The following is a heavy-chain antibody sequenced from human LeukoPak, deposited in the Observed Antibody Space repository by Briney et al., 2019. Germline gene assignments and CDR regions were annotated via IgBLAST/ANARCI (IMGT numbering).Heavy chain of an antibody. V-gene: IGHV3-74*01. CDR2: INSDGSST. Sequence: GGSLRLSCAASGFTFSSYWMHWVRHAPGKGLVGVPRINSDGSSTSYADSVKGRFTISRDNAKNTLYLQMNSLRAEDTAVYYCARASGGYPDYWGQGTLVTVSS. J-gene: IGHJ4*02. D-gene: IGHD2-15*01. CDR1: GFTFSSYW. CDR3: ARASGGYPDY.